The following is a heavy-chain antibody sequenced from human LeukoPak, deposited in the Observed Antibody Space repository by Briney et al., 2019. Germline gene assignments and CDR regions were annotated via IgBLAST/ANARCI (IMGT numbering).Heavy chain of an antibody. D-gene: IGHD2-2*01. CDR2: ISAYNGNT. CDR1: GYTFTSYG. V-gene: IGHV1-18*01. J-gene: IGHJ6*03. Sequence: ASVKVSCKASGYTFTSYGISWVRQAPGQGLEWMGWISAYNGNTNYAQKLQGRVTMTTDTSTSTAYMELRSLRSDDTAVYYCARDGVVVVPANFSYMDVWGKGTTVTISS. CDR3: ARDGVVVVPANFSYMDV.